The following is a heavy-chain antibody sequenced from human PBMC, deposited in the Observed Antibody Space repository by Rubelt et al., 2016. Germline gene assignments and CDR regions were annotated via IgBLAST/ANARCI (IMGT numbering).Heavy chain of an antibody. J-gene: IGHJ4*02. CDR3: ARGKGRRRAPMDY. V-gene: IGHV4-34*01. CDR1: GGSFSGYY. Sequence: QVQLQQWGAGLLKPSETLSLTCAVYGGSFSGYYWSWIRQPPGKGLEWIGEVNHSGSTNYNPSCKVQITIPLATATNQFSRKRGSVTAADTAVYYCARGKGRRRAPMDYWGQGTLVTVSS. CDR2: VNHSGST.